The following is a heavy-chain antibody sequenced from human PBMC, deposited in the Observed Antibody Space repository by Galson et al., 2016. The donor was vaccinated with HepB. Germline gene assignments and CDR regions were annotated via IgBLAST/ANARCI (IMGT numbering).Heavy chain of an antibody. CDR3: TIARYSSGDYYTY. CDR1: GFTFSYAW. D-gene: IGHD3-10*01. CDR2: IKRITDGGTT. V-gene: IGHV3-15*01. Sequence: SLRLSCAASGFTFSYAWMSWVRQAPGKGLEWVGRIKRITDGGTTHYAAPVKGRFTISRADSENRVYLQMNSLKTDDPAVYYCTIARYSSGDYYTYWGQGTLVSISS. J-gene: IGHJ4*02.